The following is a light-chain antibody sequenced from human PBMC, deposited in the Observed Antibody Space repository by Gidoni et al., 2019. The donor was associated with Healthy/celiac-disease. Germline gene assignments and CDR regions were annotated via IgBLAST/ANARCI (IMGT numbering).Light chain of an antibody. CDR3: QQYYSYLSLT. J-gene: IGKJ4*01. V-gene: IGKV1-8*01. Sequence: AIRITQSPSSLSASTGDRVTITCRARQGIRSYLTWYQQKPGKAPKLLIYAASTLQSGVPSRFSGSGSGTDFTLTISCLQSEDFATYYCQQYYSYLSLTFGGGTKVEIK. CDR2: AAS. CDR1: QGIRSY.